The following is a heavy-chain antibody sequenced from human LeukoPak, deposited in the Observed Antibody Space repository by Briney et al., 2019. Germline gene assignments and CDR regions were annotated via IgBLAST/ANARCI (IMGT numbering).Heavy chain of an antibody. J-gene: IGHJ5*02. CDR2: TYYSGST. D-gene: IGHD3-9*01. V-gene: IGHV4-30-4*01. CDR3: ARASSDYDILTGYWRVNWFDP. CDR1: GGSISSGDYY. Sequence: SETLSLTCTVSGGSISSGDYYWSWIRQPPGKGLEWTGYTYYSGSTYYNPSLKSRVTISVDTSKNQFSLKLSSVTAADTAVYYCARASSDYDILTGYWRVNWFDPWGQGTLVTVSS.